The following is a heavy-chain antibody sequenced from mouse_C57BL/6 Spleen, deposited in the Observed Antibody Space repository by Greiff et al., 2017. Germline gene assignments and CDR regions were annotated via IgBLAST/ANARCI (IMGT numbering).Heavy chain of an antibody. CDR2: ISDGGSYT. D-gene: IGHD1-1*01. CDR1: GFTFSSYA. CDR3: ARGDYYGSGAWFAY. Sequence: EVQLVESGGGLVKPGGSLKLSCAASGFTFSSYAMSWVRQTPEKRLEWVATISDGGSYTYYPDNVKGRFTISRDNAKNNLYLQMSHLKSEDTAMYYCARGDYYGSGAWFAYWGQGTLVTVSA. V-gene: IGHV5-4*01. J-gene: IGHJ3*01.